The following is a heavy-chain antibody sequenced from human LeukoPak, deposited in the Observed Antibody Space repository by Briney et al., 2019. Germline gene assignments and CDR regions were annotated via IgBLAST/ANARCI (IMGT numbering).Heavy chain of an antibody. CDR1: GYTFTSYY. J-gene: IGHJ4*02. CDR2: INPSGGST. V-gene: IGHV1-46*01. D-gene: IGHD6-19*01. Sequence: ASVTVSCKASGYTFTSYYMHWVRQAPGQGLEWMGIINPSGGSTSYAQKFQGRVTMTRDTSTSTVYMELSSLRSEDTAVYYCARPEAVEYYFDYWGQGTLVTVSS. CDR3: ARPEAVEYYFDY.